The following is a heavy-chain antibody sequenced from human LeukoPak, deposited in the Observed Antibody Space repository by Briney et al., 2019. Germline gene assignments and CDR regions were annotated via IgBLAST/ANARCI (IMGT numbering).Heavy chain of an antibody. V-gene: IGHV3-53*05. D-gene: IGHD6-13*01. Sequence: GGSLRLSCAASGFTVSSNYMSWVRQAPGKGLEWVSVIYSGGSTYYADSVKGRFTLSRDSSKNTLYLQMDSLKLEDTAVYYCTREWGTAADYWGQGTLVTVSS. CDR1: GFTVSSNY. CDR2: IYSGGST. CDR3: TREWGTAADY. J-gene: IGHJ4*02.